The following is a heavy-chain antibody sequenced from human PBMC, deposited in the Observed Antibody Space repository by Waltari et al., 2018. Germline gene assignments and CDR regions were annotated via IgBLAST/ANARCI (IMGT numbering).Heavy chain of an antibody. CDR2: INPNSGGT. CDR3: ARGGTYDSSGYYYSFDY. Sequence: QVQLVQSGAEVTKPGASVKVSCKAYGYTFTGSYLHWVRQVPGQGLEWMGRINPNSGGTNYAQKFQGRVTMTRDTSISTAYMELSRLRSDDTAVYYCARGGTYDSSGYYYSFDYWGQGTLVTVSS. J-gene: IGHJ4*02. V-gene: IGHV1-2*06. CDR1: GYTFTGSY. D-gene: IGHD3-22*01.